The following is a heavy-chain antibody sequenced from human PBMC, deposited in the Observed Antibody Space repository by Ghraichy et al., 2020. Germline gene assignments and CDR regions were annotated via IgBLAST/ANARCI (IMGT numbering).Heavy chain of an antibody. V-gene: IGHV4-39*01. D-gene: IGHD4-23*01. CDR1: GASIKSNDYY. CDR2: ISYSGDT. CDR3: ARQYGGNIYFYYYYMDV. Sequence: LETLSLTCTVSGASIKSNDYYWGWIRQSPGKGLEWIASISYSGDTSYNPSLRSRVTISLDSSKNQFSLELRSVTAADTAVYFCARQYGGNIYFYYYYMDVWGNGTTVTVSS. J-gene: IGHJ6*03.